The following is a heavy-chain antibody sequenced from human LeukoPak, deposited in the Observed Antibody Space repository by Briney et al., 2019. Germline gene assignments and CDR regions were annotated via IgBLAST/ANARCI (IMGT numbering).Heavy chain of an antibody. CDR1: GYTFTSYG. CDR2: ISAYNGNA. V-gene: IGHV1-18*04. Sequence: ASVKVSCKASGYTFTSYGISWVRQAPGQGLEWMGWISAYNGNANYAQKLQGRVTMTTDTSTSTAYMGLRSLRSDDTAVYYCARVVYGSSCFDPWGQGTLVTVSS. CDR3: ARVVYGSSCFDP. J-gene: IGHJ5*02. D-gene: IGHD6-13*01.